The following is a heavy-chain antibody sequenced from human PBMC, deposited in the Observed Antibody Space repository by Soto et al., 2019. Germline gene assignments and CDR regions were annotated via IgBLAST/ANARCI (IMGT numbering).Heavy chain of an antibody. J-gene: IGHJ4*02. V-gene: IGHV4-39*01. CDR3: ASLWRSSGWSAGDY. D-gene: IGHD6-19*01. Sequence: QLQLQESGPGLVKPSETLSLTCTVSGGSISSSSYYWGWIRQPPGKGLEWIGSIYYSGSTYYNPSLKSRVTRSVDTSKNQFSLKLSSVTAADTAVYYCASLWRSSGWSAGDYWGQGTLVTVSS. CDR1: GGSISSSSYY. CDR2: IYYSGST.